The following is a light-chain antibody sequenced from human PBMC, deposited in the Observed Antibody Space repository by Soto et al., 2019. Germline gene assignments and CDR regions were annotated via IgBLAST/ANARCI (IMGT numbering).Light chain of an antibody. CDR2: AAS. V-gene: IGKV1-27*01. CDR1: QGISNY. CDR3: QKYNSAPEGLT. Sequence: DIQMTQSPSSLSASVGDRVTITCRASQGISNYLAWYQQKPGKVPKLLIYAASTLQSGVPSRFRGSGSGTDFTLTISSLQPEDVATYYCQKYNSAPEGLTFGGGNKVEIK. J-gene: IGKJ4*01.